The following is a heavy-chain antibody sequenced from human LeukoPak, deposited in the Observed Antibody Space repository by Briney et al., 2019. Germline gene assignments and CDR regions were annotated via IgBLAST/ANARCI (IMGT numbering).Heavy chain of an antibody. CDR1: GFTFSSYA. CDR3: AKVALRYFDFHYFDY. D-gene: IGHD3-9*01. V-gene: IGHV3-23*01. J-gene: IGHJ4*02. Sequence: GGSLRLSCAASGFTFSSYAMSWVRQAPGKGLEWVSAISGSGGSTYYADSVKGRFTISRDNSKNTLYLRMNSLRAEDTAVYYCAKVALRYFDFHYFDYWGQGTLVTVSS. CDR2: ISGSGGST.